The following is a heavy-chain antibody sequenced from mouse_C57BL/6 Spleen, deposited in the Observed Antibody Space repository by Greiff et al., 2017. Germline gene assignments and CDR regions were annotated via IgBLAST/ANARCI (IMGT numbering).Heavy chain of an antibody. V-gene: IGHV1-52*01. CDR1: GYTFTSYW. Sequence: VQLQQPGAELVRPGSSVKLSCKASGYTFTSYWMHWVKQRPIQGLEWIGKIDPSDSETHYNQKFKDKATLTVDKSSSTAYMQLSSLTSEDSAVYYCARDSYYYGSSYDYYAMDYWGQGTSVTVSS. J-gene: IGHJ4*01. CDR2: IDPSDSET. CDR3: ARDSYYYGSSYDYYAMDY. D-gene: IGHD1-1*01.